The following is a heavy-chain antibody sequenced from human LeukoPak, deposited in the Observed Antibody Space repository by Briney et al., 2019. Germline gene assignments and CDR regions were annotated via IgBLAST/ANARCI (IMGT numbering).Heavy chain of an antibody. V-gene: IGHV3-49*03. CDR2: IRSKAYGEAT. J-gene: IGHJ6*02. CDR1: GFTFGDYA. CDR3: ARVDTAMVSYYYYGMDV. Sequence: GGSLRLSCTASGFTFGDYAMSWFRQAPGKGLEWVGFIRSKAYGEATEYAASVKGRLTISRDDSKSIAYLQMNSLKTEDTAVYYCARVDTAMVSYYYYGMDVWGQGTTVTVSS. D-gene: IGHD5-18*01.